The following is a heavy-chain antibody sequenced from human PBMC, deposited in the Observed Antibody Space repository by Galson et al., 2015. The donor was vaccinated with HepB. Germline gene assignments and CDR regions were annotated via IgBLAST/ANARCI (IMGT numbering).Heavy chain of an antibody. Sequence: SLRLSCAASGFTFSSYAMHWVRQAPGKGLEWVAVISYDGSNKYYADSVKGRFTISRDNSKNTLYLQMNSLRAEDTAVYYCARDPYYYDSSGYYYDSGTSAGFDYWGQGTLVTVSS. J-gene: IGHJ4*02. CDR3: ARDPYYYDSSGYYYDSGTSAGFDY. CDR2: ISYDGSNK. V-gene: IGHV3-30-3*01. CDR1: GFTFSSYA. D-gene: IGHD3-22*01.